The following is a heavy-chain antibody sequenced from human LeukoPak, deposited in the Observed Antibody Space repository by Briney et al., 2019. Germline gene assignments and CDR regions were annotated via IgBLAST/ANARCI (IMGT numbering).Heavy chain of an antibody. CDR1: GFTFSSYA. CDR2: ISYDASNK. Sequence: GGSLRLSCAASGFTFSSYAMHWVRQAPGKGLEWVAVISYDASNKYYADSVKGRFTISRDNSKNTLYLQMNSLRAEDTAVYYCAGDYDGSSYYYVGTTVTYWGQGTLVTVSS. D-gene: IGHD3-22*01. J-gene: IGHJ4*02. CDR3: AGDYDGSSYYYVGTTVTY. V-gene: IGHV3-30*04.